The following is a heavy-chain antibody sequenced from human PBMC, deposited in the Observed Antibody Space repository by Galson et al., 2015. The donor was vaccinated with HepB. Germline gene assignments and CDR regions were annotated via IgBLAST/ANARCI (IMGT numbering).Heavy chain of an antibody. CDR1: GVTFSSYS. CDR3: ARTKDKDF. CDR2: SIPIFGKA. J-gene: IGHJ4*02. Sequence: SVKVSCKASGVTFSSYSIIWVRLSPGQGLEWAGGSIPIFGKANYAQQFQVRVTITADESTRTADMERSSLSSEDTAVYYCARTKDKDFWGQGTLVTGPS. V-gene: IGHV1-69*13.